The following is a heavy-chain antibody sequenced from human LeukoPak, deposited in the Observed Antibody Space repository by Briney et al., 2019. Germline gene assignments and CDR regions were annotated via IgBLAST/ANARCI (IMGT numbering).Heavy chain of an antibody. Sequence: GGSLRLSCAASGFTFSAYSMNWVRQAPGKGLEWVSFISSSSSYIYYADSLRGRFTISRDNAKNSLYLQMNSLRAEDTAVYYCARGSSSWYYFDYWGQGTLVTVSS. CDR1: GFTFSAYS. V-gene: IGHV3-21*01. CDR3: ARGSSSWYYFDY. CDR2: ISSSSSYI. J-gene: IGHJ4*02. D-gene: IGHD6-13*01.